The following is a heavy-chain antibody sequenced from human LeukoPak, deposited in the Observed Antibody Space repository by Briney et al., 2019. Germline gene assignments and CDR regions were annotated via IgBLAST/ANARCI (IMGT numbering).Heavy chain of an antibody. CDR1: GGSISSYY. CDR3: ARFHAMKGSSPNFDP. V-gene: IGHV4-59*01. CDR2: IYYSGST. J-gene: IGHJ5*02. D-gene: IGHD6-6*01. Sequence: PSETLSLTCTVSGGSISSYYWSWIRQPPGKGLEWIGYIYYSGSTNYNPSLKSRVTISVDTSKNQFSLKLSSVTAADTAVYYCARFHAMKGSSPNFDPWGQGTLVTVSS.